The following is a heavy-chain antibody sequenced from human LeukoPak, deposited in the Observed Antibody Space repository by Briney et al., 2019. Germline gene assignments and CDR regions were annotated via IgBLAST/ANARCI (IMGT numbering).Heavy chain of an antibody. D-gene: IGHD3-16*01. CDR2: ISGSGGST. CDR1: GFTFSSYA. Sequence: GGSLRLSCAASGFTFSSYAMSWVRQAPGKGLEWVSAISGSGGSTYYAGSVKGRFTISRDNSKNTLYLQMNSLRAEDTAVYYCAKLEVMITFGGVTYDYWGQGTLVTVSS. J-gene: IGHJ4*02. CDR3: AKLEVMITFGGVTYDY. V-gene: IGHV3-23*01.